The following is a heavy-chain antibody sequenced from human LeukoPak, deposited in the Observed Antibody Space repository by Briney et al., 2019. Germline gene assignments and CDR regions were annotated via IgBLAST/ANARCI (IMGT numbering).Heavy chain of an antibody. CDR2: ISHDGSNK. D-gene: IGHD3-22*01. CDR1: GFTFSSYA. CDR3: ARATPGVNSFDSSGVDY. J-gene: IGHJ4*02. Sequence: GGSLRLSCAASGFTFSSYAMHWVRQAPGKGLEWVAAISHDGSNKDYADSVKGRFTISRDSSKDTLYLQMNSLRAEDTAVYFCARATPGVNSFDSSGVDYWAQGTLVTVSS. V-gene: IGHV3-30*04.